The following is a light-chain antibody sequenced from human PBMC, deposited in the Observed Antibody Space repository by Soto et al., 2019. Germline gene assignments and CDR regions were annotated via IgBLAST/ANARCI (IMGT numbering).Light chain of an antibody. Sequence: DAMMTQNPMSLSAAPGQPASISCKSSQSLLRVTVDTFLCWYLQKPGQSPQLLIYEVSTRVSGVPDRFSGSGSGTDFTLEISRVETDDVGIYYCMQSTQLPPTFGQGTRLEIK. J-gene: IGKJ5*01. V-gene: IGKV2D-29*02. CDR2: EVS. CDR3: MQSTQLPPT. CDR1: QSLLRVTVDTF.